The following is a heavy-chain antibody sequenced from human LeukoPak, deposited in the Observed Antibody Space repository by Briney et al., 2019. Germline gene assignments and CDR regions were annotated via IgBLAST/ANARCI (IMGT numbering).Heavy chain of an antibody. D-gene: IGHD4-17*01. Sequence: GESLEISCKDSGYSFTSYWIGWVRLMPGKGLEWMGIIYPGDSDTRYSPSFQGQVTISADKSISTAYLQWSSLEASDTAIYYCARHSSWSSVTTPFDYWGQGTLVTVSS. CDR1: GYSFTSYW. V-gene: IGHV5-51*01. CDR2: IYPGDSDT. CDR3: ARHSSWSSVTTPFDY. J-gene: IGHJ4*02.